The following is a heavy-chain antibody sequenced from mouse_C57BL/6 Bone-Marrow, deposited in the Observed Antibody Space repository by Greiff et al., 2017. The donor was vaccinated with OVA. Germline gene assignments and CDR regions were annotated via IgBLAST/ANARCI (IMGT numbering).Heavy chain of an antibody. J-gene: IGHJ4*01. CDR3: ASRGLLWVLYYAIDY. CDR2: ISNGGGST. D-gene: IGHD2-14*01. V-gene: IGHV5-12*01. CDR1: GFTFSDYY. Sequence: DVMLVESGGGLVQPGGSLKLSCAASGFTFSDYYMYWVRQTPEKRLEWVAYISNGGGSTYYTDTVKGRFTISRDNAKNTPYLQLSRLMSEDTAMYYCASRGLLWVLYYAIDYWGQGTSVTVSS.